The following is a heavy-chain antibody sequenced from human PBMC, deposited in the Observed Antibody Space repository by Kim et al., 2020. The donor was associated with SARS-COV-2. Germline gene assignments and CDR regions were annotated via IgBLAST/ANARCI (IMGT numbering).Heavy chain of an antibody. V-gene: IGHV1-46*01. Sequence: ASVKVSCKASGYTFTSYYMHWVRQAPGQGLEWMGIINPSGGSTSYAQKFQGRVTMTRDTSTSTVYMELSSLRSEDTAVYYCASQGELTTFYYYGMDVWGQGTTVTVSS. J-gene: IGHJ6*02. CDR3: ASQGELTTFYYYGMDV. D-gene: IGHD1-26*01. CDR2: INPSGGST. CDR1: GYTFTSYY.